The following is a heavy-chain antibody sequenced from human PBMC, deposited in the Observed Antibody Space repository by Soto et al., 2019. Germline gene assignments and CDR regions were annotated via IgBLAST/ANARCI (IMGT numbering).Heavy chain of an antibody. CDR2: ISYDGSNK. J-gene: IGHJ6*02. D-gene: IGHD2-15*01. Sequence: QVQLVESGGGVVQPGRSLRLSCAASGFTFSSNGMHWVRQAPGKGLEWVAVISYDGSNKHYADSVKGRFTISRDNSKNTTYLHMNSLRAEDTAVYYCAKGGESWKAWVVDYYYAMDVWGQGTTVTVSS. V-gene: IGHV3-30*18. CDR3: AKGGESWKAWVVDYYYAMDV. CDR1: GFTFSSNG.